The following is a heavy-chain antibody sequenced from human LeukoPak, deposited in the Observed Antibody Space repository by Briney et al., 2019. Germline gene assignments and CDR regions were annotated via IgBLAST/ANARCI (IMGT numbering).Heavy chain of an antibody. J-gene: IGHJ4*02. CDR1: GFTFSDYY. CDR3: ARVGSLAAAGTPDY. CDR2: ISSTGSHT. Sequence: GGSLRLSCAASGFTFSDYYMSWIRQAPGKGLEWVSYISSTGSHTTYADSVKGRFTFSRDNAKNSLSLQVNSLRADDTAVYYCARVGSLAAAGTPDYWGQGTLVTVSS. D-gene: IGHD6-13*01. V-gene: IGHV3-11*06.